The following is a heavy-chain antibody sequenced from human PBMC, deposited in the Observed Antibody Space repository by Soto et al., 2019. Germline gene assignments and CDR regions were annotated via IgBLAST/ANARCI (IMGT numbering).Heavy chain of an antibody. CDR1: GFTFNSYA. J-gene: IGHJ4*02. D-gene: IGHD6-19*01. V-gene: IGHV3-23*01. CDR3: AKRGRGAVAFDY. Sequence: GGSLRLSCAASGFTFNSYAMSWVRQAPGKGLEWVSTISGSGVSTYYADSVKGRFTFSRDNSKNTLYLQMNSPRAEDTAVYYCAKRGRGAVAFDYWGQGTLVTVSS. CDR2: ISGSGVST.